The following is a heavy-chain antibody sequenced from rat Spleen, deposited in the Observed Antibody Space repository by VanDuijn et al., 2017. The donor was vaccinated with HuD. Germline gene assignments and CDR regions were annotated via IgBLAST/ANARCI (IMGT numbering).Heavy chain of an antibody. CDR3: ARHHYDGTYHHRYFDY. J-gene: IGHJ2*01. Sequence: EVQLMESDGGLVQPGRSLKLSCAASGFTFRDYAMAWVRQAPKKGLEWVATIIYDGSSTYYRDSVKGRFTISRDNAKTTLYLQMDSLSSEDTATYFCARHHYDGTYHHRYFDYWGKGVMVAVSS. CDR1: GFTFRDYA. D-gene: IGHD1-12*02. CDR2: IIYDGSST. V-gene: IGHV5-17*01.